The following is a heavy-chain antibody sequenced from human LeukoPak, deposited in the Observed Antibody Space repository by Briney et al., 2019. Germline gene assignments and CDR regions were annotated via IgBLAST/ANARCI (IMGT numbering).Heavy chain of an antibody. J-gene: IGHJ4*02. CDR1: GGSVNSYY. Sequence: SETLSLTCTVSGGSVNSYYWSWIRQPAGKGLEWIGHICASGGNDYNPSLKSRVTMSLDMAKNQFSLRLASVTAADTAVYFCARIVPAGTHNYWGQGLLVTVSS. D-gene: IGHD2-2*01. CDR3: ARIVPAGTHNY. CDR2: ICASGGN. V-gene: IGHV4-4*07.